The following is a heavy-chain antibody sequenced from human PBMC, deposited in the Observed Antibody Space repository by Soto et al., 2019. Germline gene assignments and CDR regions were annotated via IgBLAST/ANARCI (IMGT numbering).Heavy chain of an antibody. CDR1: GGSISSYY. D-gene: IGHD3-22*01. V-gene: IGHV4-59*08. Sequence: QVQLQESGPGLVKPSETLSLTCTVSGGSISSYYWSWIRQPPGQGLAWIGYIYYSGSTNYTPSLKSRVTISVDTSKNQFSLQLSSVTAADTAVYYCAPSLYYYDSSGYRGGWFDPWGQGTLVTVSS. CDR3: APSLYYYDSSGYRGGWFDP. J-gene: IGHJ5*02. CDR2: IYYSGST.